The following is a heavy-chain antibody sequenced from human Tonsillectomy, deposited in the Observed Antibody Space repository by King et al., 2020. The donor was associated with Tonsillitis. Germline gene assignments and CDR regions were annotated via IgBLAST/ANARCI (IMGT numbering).Heavy chain of an antibody. J-gene: IGHJ6*03. CDR2: LSGSGGTT. CDR1: GFTFSSYA. Sequence: VQLVESGRGLEQPGGSLRLSCTASGFTFSSYAMDWVRQAPGKGLEWVSGLSGSGGTTYYADSVKGRFTISRDNSKNTLYLQMNSLRAEDTAVYYCARDGRGSPYYIDVWGKGTTVTVSS. CDR3: ARDGRGSPYYIDV. D-gene: IGHD1-26*01. V-gene: IGHV3-23*04.